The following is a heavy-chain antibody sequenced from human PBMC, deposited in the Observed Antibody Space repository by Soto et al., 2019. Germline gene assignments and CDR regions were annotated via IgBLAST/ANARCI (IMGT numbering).Heavy chain of an antibody. CDR2: ISAYNGNT. V-gene: IGHV1-18*01. CDR3: ARVKNSGYASHYHYYYMDV. D-gene: IGHD5-12*01. Sequence: QVQLVQSGAEVKKPGASVKVSCKASGYTFTSYGISWVRQAPGQGLEWMGWISAYNGNTNYAQKLQGRVTMTTDTATSTAYMELRSLRSDDTAVYYCARVKNSGYASHYHYYYMDVWGKGTTVTVSS. CDR1: GYTFTSYG. J-gene: IGHJ6*03.